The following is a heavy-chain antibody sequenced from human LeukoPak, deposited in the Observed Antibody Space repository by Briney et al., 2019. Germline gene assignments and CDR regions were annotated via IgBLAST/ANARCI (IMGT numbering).Heavy chain of an antibody. CDR1: GYTFTGYY. V-gene: IGHV1-2*02. Sequence: ASVKVSCKASGYTFTGYYMHWVRQAPGQGLEWMGWINPNSGGTNYAQKFQGRVTMTRDTSISTAYMELSRLRSDDTAVYYCARGCSGGSCYWSFDYWGQGTLVTVSS. CDR3: ARGCSGGSCYWSFDY. D-gene: IGHD2-15*01. J-gene: IGHJ4*02. CDR2: INPNSGGT.